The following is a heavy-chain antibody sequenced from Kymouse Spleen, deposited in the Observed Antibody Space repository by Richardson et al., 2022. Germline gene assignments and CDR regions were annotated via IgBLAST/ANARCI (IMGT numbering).Heavy chain of an antibody. CDR2: IRSKANSYAT. CDR1: GFTFSGSA. J-gene: IGHJ4*02. D-gene: IGHD2-2*02. CDR3: TTPLGYCSSTSCYEDDY. Sequence: EVQLVESGGGLVQPGGSLKLSCAASGFTFSGSAMHWVRQASGKGLEWVGRIRSKANSYATAYAASVKGRFTISRDDSKNTAYLQMNSLKTEDTAVYYCTTPLGYCSSTSCYEDDYWGQGTLVTVSS. V-gene: IGHV3-73*02.